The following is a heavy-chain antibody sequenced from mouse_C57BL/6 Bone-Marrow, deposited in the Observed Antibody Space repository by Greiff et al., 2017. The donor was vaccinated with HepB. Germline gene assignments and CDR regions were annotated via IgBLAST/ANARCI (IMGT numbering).Heavy chain of an antibody. J-gene: IGHJ1*03. V-gene: IGHV1-82*01. D-gene: IGHD1-1*01. CDR2: IYPGDGDT. Sequence: QVQLKESGPELVKPGASVKISCKASGYAFSSSWMNWVKQRPGKGLEWIGRIYPGDGDTNYNQKFKGKSTLTVDKSSSTAYMQLSSLTSEDSAVYYCARDYYGSSPYWYFDVWGTGTTVTVSS. CDR1: GYAFSSSW. CDR3: ARDYYGSSPYWYFDV.